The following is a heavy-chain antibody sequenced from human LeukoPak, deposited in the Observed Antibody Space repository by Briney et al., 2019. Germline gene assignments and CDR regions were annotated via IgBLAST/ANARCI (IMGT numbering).Heavy chain of an antibody. CDR3: ARVASYYDSSGYYYSVSDY. J-gene: IGHJ4*02. Sequence: GGSLRLSCAASGFIVSSDFMSWVRQAPGKGLEWVSSISSSSSYIYYADSVKGRFTISRDNAKNSLYLQMNSLRAEDTAVYYCARVASYYDSSGYYYSVSDYWGQGTLVTVSS. CDR2: ISSSSSYI. D-gene: IGHD3-22*01. V-gene: IGHV3-21*01. CDR1: GFIVSSDF.